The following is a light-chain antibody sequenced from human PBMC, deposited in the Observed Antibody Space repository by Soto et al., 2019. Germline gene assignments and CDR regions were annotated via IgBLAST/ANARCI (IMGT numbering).Light chain of an antibody. V-gene: IGKV3-20*01. Sequence: EIVLTQSPGTLSLPPGERATLSCRASQSVSSNYLAWYQQKPGQAPRLLIYGASSRATGIPDRFSGSGSGTDFTLTISRLEPEDFAVYYCQQYHTSPVTFGGGTKVDIK. CDR1: QSVSSNY. J-gene: IGKJ4*01. CDR2: GAS. CDR3: QQYHTSPVT.